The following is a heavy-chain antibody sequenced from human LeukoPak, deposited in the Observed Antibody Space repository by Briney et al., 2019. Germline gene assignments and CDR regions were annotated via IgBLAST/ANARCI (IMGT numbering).Heavy chain of an antibody. CDR1: GYTFTGYY. CDR2: INPNSGGT. D-gene: IGHD3-3*01. J-gene: IGHJ4*02. CDR3: ARGGPGSYDFWSGYYIDY. V-gene: IGHV1-2*06. Sequence: ASVKVSCKASGYTFTGYYMHWVRQAPGQGLEWMGRINPNSGGTNYAQKFQGRVTMTRDTSISTAYMELSSLRSEDTAVYYCARGGPGSYDFWSGYYIDYWGQGTLVTVSS.